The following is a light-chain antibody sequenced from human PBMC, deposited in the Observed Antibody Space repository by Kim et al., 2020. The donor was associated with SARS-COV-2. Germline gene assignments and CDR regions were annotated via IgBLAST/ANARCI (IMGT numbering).Light chain of an antibody. CDR2: QDS. CDR1: KLGDKY. V-gene: IGLV3-1*01. J-gene: IGLJ2*01. CDR3: QAWDSSTADVV. Sequence: VSTGQTASITCSGDKLGDKYACWYQQKPGQAPVLVIYQDSKRPSGIPERSSGSNSGNTATLTISGTQAMDEADYYCQAWDSSTADVVFGGGTQLTVL.